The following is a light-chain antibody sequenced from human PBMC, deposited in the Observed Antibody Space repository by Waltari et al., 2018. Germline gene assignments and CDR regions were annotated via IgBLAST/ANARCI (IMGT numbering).Light chain of an antibody. CDR1: QGISNY. V-gene: IGKV1-27*01. J-gene: IGKJ1*01. CDR2: AAS. Sequence: DIQMTQSPSSLSASVGDRVTITCRASQGISNYLAWYQQKPGKVPKLLIYAASTSQSGVSSRFSGSGSGTDFTLTISSLQPEDVATYYCQKYNSAPTTFGQGTKVEIK. CDR3: QKYNSAPTT.